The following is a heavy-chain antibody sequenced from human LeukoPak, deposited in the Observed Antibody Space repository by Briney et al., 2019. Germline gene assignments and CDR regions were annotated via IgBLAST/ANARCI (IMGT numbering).Heavy chain of an antibody. Sequence: SETLSLTCTVSGASISSGTYSWSWIRQPPGEGLEWIGYIYHTGNTYYNPSLKGRVTISIDRSKNQFSLNLNFVTAADTALYYCARGDGSGSGRWFDPWGQGTLITVSS. CDR3: ARGDGSGSGRWFDP. D-gene: IGHD3-10*01. J-gene: IGHJ5*02. CDR1: GASISSGTYS. CDR2: IYHTGNT. V-gene: IGHV4-30-2*01.